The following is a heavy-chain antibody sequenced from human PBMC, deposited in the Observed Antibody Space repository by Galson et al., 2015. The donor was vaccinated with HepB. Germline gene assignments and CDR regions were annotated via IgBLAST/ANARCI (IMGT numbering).Heavy chain of an antibody. Sequence: SLRLSCAASGFTFINVWMNWLRQAPGKGLEWVGRIKSRNNGGTADYAAPVKGRFIISRDDSESTVSLQMNSLETEDTAVYYCAADPPGGSPLFDYWGQGALVTVSS. V-gene: IGHV3-15*07. CDR1: GFTFINVW. D-gene: IGHD1-26*01. J-gene: IGHJ4*02. CDR2: IKSRNNGGTA. CDR3: AADPPGGSPLFDY.